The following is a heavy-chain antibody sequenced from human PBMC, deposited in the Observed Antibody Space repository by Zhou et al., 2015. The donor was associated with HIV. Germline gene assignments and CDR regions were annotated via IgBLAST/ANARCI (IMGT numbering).Heavy chain of an antibody. CDR1: GFIFSNYY. V-gene: IGHV3-11*01. CDR2: ISGSHI. Sequence: QVHVVESGGGLVNPGGSLRLSCAASGFIFSNYYMSWIRQAPGKGPEWISYISGSHINYADSVKGRFTISRDNPKNSLYLQLNSLRADDTAVYYCARAGLGYYDSSGYYYGWFDPWGQGTLVTVSS. J-gene: IGHJ5*02. CDR3: ARAGLGYYDSSGYYYGWFDP. D-gene: IGHD3-22*01.